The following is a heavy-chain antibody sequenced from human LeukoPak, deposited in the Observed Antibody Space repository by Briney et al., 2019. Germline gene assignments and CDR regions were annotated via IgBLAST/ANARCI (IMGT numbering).Heavy chain of an antibody. Sequence: PGGSLRLSCAASGFPVNKYEMHWVRQAPGKGLEWVSYIDAGATSTNYADSVWGRFTLSRDNAQNSLHLQMNSLRDEETAVYYCVRGRLLRSTKYFDYWGQGALVTVSS. CDR2: IDAGATST. CDR3: VRGRLLRSTKYFDY. D-gene: IGHD2-21*02. J-gene: IGHJ4*02. CDR1: GFPVNKYE. V-gene: IGHV3-48*03.